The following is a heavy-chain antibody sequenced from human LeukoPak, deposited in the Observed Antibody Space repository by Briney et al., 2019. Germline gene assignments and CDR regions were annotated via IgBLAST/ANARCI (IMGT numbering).Heavy chain of an antibody. D-gene: IGHD3-10*01. CDR1: GGSISSSSYY. J-gene: IGHJ4*02. CDR2: IYYSGST. V-gene: IGHV4-39*07. Sequence: SETLSLTCTVSGGSISSSSYYWGWIRQPPGKGLEWIGSIYYSGSTYYNPSLKSRVTISVDTSKNQFSLKLSSVTAADTAVYYCAREILYGSGSYNIPLYYFDYWGQGTLVNVFS. CDR3: AREILYGSGSYNIPLYYFDY.